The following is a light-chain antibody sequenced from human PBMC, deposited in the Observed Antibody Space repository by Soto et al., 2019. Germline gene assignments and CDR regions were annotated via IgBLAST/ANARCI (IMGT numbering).Light chain of an antibody. CDR3: QQYYSHRT. CDR1: QSIVVW. CDR2: DAS. Sequence: DIQMTQSPSTLSASVGDRVTISCRASQSIVVWLAWYQQKPGKAPKVMIYDASKLESGVPSRFSGSGSGTEFTLTINDLQPDDFATYYCQQYYSHRTFGQGTKVDIK. J-gene: IGKJ1*01. V-gene: IGKV1-5*01.